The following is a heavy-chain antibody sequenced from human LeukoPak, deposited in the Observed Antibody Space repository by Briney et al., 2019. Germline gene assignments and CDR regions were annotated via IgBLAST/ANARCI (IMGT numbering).Heavy chain of an antibody. CDR2: ISWNSGSI. V-gene: IGHV3-9*01. J-gene: IGHJ4*02. CDR3: AKDYSSSWESFDY. Sequence: PGGSLRLSCAASGFTFDDYAMHWVRQAPGKGLEWVSGISWNSGSIGYADSVKGRFTISRDNAKNSLYLQMNSLRAEDTALYYCAKDYSSSWESFDYWGQGTLVTVSS. CDR1: GFTFDDYA. D-gene: IGHD6-13*01.